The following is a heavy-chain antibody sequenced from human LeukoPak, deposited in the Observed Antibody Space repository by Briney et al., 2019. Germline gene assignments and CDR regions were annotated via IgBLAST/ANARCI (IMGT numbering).Heavy chain of an antibody. D-gene: IGHD5-18*01. V-gene: IGHV3-7*03. CDR2: IKQDGSER. CDR1: GFTFSSFW. CDR3: AKGVDTAMVSFDY. Sequence: GGSLRLSCAASGFTFSSFWMSWVRQAPGKGLEWVANIKQDGSERYYVDSVKGRFTISRDNSKNTLYLQMNSLRAEDTAVYYCAKGVDTAMVSFDYWGQGTLVTVSS. J-gene: IGHJ4*02.